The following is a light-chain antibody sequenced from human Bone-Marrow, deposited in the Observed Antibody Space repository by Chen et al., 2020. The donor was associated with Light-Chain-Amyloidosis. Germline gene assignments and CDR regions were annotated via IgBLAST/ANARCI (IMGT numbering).Light chain of an antibody. V-gene: IGLV8-61*01. CDR1: SGSVSTNYY. CDR3: VLYVGSGIWV. J-gene: IGLJ3*02. Sequence: QTVVTQEPSFSVSPGGTVTLTCGLSSGSVSTNYYPAWYQQTPGQAPRTLIYRTNTRSSGVPDRFSGSILGNTAALTITGAQADDESDYYCVLYVGSGIWVFGGGTKLTVL. CDR2: RTN.